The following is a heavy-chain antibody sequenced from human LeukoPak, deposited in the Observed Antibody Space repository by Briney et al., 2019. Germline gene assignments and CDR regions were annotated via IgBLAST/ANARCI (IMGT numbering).Heavy chain of an antibody. CDR2: INPNSGGT. CDR1: GNTFTGYY. V-gene: IGHV1-2*02. J-gene: IGHJ5*02. D-gene: IGHD2-2*02. Sequence: ASVKVSCKASGNTFTGYYMHWVRQAPGQGLEWMGWINPNSGGTNYAQKFQGRVTMTRDTSISTAYMELSRLRSDDTAVYYCARDFVEGCSSTSCYTNWFDPWGQGTLVTVSS. CDR3: ARDFVEGCSSTSCYTNWFDP.